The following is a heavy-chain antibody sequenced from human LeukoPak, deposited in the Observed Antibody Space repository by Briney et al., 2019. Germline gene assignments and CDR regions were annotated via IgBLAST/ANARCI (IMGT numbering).Heavy chain of an antibody. CDR1: GFTFSSYE. CDR3: ASEVPYYYYMDV. J-gene: IGHJ6*03. D-gene: IGHD3-10*01. V-gene: IGHV3-7*01. Sequence: AGGSLRLSCAASGFTFSSYEMNWVRQAPGKGLEWVANIKQDGSDKYYVDSVKGRFTISRDNAKNSLYLQMNSLRAEDTAVYYCASEVPYYYYMDVWGKGTTVTVSS. CDR2: IKQDGSDK.